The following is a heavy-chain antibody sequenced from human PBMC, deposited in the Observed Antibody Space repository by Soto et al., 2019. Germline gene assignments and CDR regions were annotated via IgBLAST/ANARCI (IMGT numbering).Heavy chain of an antibody. CDR1: GFTFSSYA. D-gene: IGHD2-15*01. CDR2: ISGSGGST. CDR3: AKDRQPKNIVVVVAADS. J-gene: IGHJ4*02. Sequence: GGSLRLSCAASGFTFSSYAMSWVRQAPGKGLEWVSAISGSGGSTYYADSVKGRFTISRDNSKNTLYLKMNSLRAEDTAVYYCAKDRQPKNIVVVVAADSWGQGTLVTVSS. V-gene: IGHV3-23*01.